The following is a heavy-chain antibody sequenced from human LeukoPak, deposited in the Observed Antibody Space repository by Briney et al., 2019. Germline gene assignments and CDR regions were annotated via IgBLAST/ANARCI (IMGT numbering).Heavy chain of an antibody. V-gene: IGHV4-59*01. D-gene: IGHD2-2*01. CDR2: IYYGGST. Sequence: SETLSLTCTVSGVSISSYYWSWLRQPPGKGLEGMGYIYYGGSTNYNPPLKSRVTISVDTSKNQFSLKLSSVTAADTAVYYCARVSRNNWFDPWGQGTLVTVSS. J-gene: IGHJ5*02. CDR1: GVSISSYY. CDR3: ARVSRNNWFDP.